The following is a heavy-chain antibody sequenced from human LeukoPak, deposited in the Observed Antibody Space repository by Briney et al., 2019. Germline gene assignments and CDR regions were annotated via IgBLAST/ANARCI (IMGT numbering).Heavy chain of an antibody. CDR3: ARIGDYDILTGHHSVGYYFDY. V-gene: IGHV1-2*02. Sequence: GASVKVSCKASGYTFTGYYMHWVRQAPGQGLEWMGWINPNSGGTNYAQKFQGRVTMTRDTSISTAYMELSRLRSDDAAVYYCARIGDYDILTGHHSVGYYFDYWGQGTLVTVSS. CDR1: GYTFTGYY. J-gene: IGHJ4*02. CDR2: INPNSGGT. D-gene: IGHD3-9*01.